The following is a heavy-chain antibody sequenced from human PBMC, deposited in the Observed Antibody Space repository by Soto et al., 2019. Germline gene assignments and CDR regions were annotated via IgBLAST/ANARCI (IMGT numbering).Heavy chain of an antibody. CDR3: ARIQGSSSWPYFDY. CDR2: IYYSGRI. Sequence: ASGTLSLTCTVSGGSLSRGSYYWGWVRQPPEKGLEWIGNIYYSGRIYYNPSLKSRVTISVDTSKNQFSLKLSSVTAADTAVYYCARIQGSSSWPYFDYWGQGTLVTVSS. D-gene: IGHD6-13*01. CDR1: GGSLSRGSYY. J-gene: IGHJ4*02. V-gene: IGHV4-39*01.